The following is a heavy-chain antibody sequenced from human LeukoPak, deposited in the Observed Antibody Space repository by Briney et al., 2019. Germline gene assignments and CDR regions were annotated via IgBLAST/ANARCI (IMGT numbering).Heavy chain of an antibody. CDR2: IYYSGST. Sequence: SQTLYLTCTVSGGSISSGDYYWSWIRQPPGKGLEWIGYIYYSGSTYYNPSLKSRVTISVDTSKNQFSLKLSSVTAADTAVYYCARYCSSTSCDAFDIWGQGTMVTVSS. CDR3: ARYCSSTSCDAFDI. J-gene: IGHJ3*02. CDR1: GGSISSGDYY. V-gene: IGHV4-30-4*08. D-gene: IGHD2-2*01.